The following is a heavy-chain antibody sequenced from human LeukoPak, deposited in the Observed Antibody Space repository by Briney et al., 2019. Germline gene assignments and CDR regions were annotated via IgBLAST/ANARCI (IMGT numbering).Heavy chain of an antibody. CDR1: GYTFTSYA. CDR2: INTNTGNP. D-gene: IGHD1-26*01. J-gene: IGHJ3*02. Sequence: ASVKVSCKASGYTFTSYAMNLVRQAPGQGLEWMGWINTNTGNPTYAQGFTGRFVFSLDTSVSTAYLQISSLKAEDTAVYYCARVRSEWEPRGAFDIWGQGTMVTVSS. V-gene: IGHV7-4-1*02. CDR3: ARVRSEWEPRGAFDI.